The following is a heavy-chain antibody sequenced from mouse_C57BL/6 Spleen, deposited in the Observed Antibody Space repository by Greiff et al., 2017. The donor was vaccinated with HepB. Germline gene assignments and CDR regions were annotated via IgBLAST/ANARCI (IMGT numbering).Heavy chain of an antibody. D-gene: IGHD2-4*01. J-gene: IGHJ4*01. V-gene: IGHV5-16*01. CDR2: INYDGSST. CDR1: GFTFSDYY. Sequence: EVKLMESEGGLVQPGSSMKLSCTASGFTFSDYYMAWVRQVPEKGLEWVANINYDGSSTYYLDSLKSRFILSRDNEKNILYLQMSSLKSEDTATYYCARGGIYYDYDDAVYAMDYWGQGTSVTVSS. CDR3: ARGGIYYDYDDAVYAMDY.